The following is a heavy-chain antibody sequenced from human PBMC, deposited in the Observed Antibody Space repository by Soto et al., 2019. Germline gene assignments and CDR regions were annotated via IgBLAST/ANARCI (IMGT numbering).Heavy chain of an antibody. Sequence: QVQLQESGPGLVKPSQTLSLTCTVSGGSISSGGYYWSWIRQHPGKGLEWIGYICYSGSTYYNPSLKSRVTISVDTSKNQFSLKLSSVTAADTAVYYCARRTGGNSAWFDPWGQGTLVTVSS. D-gene: IGHD2-21*02. CDR1: GGSISSGGYY. J-gene: IGHJ5*02. V-gene: IGHV4-31*03. CDR3: ARRTGGNSAWFDP. CDR2: ICYSGST.